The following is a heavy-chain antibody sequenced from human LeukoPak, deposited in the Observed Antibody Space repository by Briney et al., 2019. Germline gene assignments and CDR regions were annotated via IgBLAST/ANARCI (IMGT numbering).Heavy chain of an antibody. J-gene: IGHJ6*03. CDR1: GFTFSRYD. CDR3: ARARLYSSSYIYYYYMDV. Sequence: GGSLRLSCAASGFTFSRYDMHWVRQSIGRGLEWVSAIGTAGDSYYPDSVKGRFTISRENAKNSLYLQMNSLRAGDTAVYYCARARLYSSSYIYYYYMDVWGKGTTVTVSS. V-gene: IGHV3-13*01. CDR2: IGTAGDS. D-gene: IGHD6-6*01.